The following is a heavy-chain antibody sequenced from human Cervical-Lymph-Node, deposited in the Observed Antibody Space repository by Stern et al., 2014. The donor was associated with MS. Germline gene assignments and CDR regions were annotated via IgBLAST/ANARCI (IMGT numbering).Heavy chain of an antibody. J-gene: IGHJ3*02. V-gene: IGHV3-21*01. CDR2: ISVGSGCI. D-gene: IGHD1-26*01. CDR1: GFTFSSYT. Sequence: EVQLVESGGGLVKPGGSLRLSCAASGFTFSSYTMNWVRQAPGKGLEWVSCISVGSGCIYYADSMKGRFTISRDNGKNSLYLQMNSLTADDTAVYYCARDRGSGSYFAFDIWGQGTMVTVSS. CDR3: ARDRGSGSYFAFDI.